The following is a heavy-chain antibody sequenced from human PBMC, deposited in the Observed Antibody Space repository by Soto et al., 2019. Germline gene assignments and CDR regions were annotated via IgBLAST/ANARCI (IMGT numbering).Heavy chain of an antibody. V-gene: IGHV3-53*01. Sequence: PWGSLRLSCVASGFTVSSHYMTWFRQTPGKGLEWVSIIYASDSTFYADSVKGRFTISRDNSKNTVYLQLNSLRAEDTAVYYCVLGSWNQSYFDHWGKEIVVTVAS. CDR2: IYASDST. D-gene: IGHD6-13*01. CDR1: GFTVSSHY. CDR3: VLGSWNQSYFDH. J-gene: IGHJ4*02.